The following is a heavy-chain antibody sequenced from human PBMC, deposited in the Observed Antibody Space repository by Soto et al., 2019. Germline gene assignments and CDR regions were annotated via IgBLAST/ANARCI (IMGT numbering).Heavy chain of an antibody. CDR3: ARTSDYDILTGYYPDWFDP. CDR1: GGSFSGYY. V-gene: IGHV4-34*01. CDR2: INHSGST. D-gene: IGHD3-9*01. J-gene: IGHJ5*02. Sequence: SETLSLTCAVYGGSFSGYYWSWIRQPPGKGLEWIGEINHSGSTNYNPSLKSRVTISVDTSKNQFSLKLSSVTAADTAVYYCARTSDYDILTGYYPDWFDPWGQGTLVTVSS.